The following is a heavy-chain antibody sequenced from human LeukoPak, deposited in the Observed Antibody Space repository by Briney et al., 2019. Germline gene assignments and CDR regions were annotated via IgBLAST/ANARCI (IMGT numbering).Heavy chain of an antibody. CDR3: AKTVVPARGHYYYYGMDV. V-gene: IGHV3-9*01. CDR2: ISWNSGDI. CDR1: GFTFDDYA. D-gene: IGHD2-2*01. Sequence: GGSLRLSCAASGFTFDDYAMHWVRQAPGKGLEWVSGISWNSGDIAYADSVKGRFTISRDNAKKSLYLQMSSLRAEDTALYYCAKTVVPARGHYYYYGMDVWGQGTTVTVSS. J-gene: IGHJ6*02.